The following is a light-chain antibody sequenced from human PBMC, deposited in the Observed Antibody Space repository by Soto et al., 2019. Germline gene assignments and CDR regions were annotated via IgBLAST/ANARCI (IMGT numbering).Light chain of an antibody. CDR1: QSISIS. Sequence: DIQMTQSPSSLSASVGDRVTITCRASQSISISLNWYQLHPGKNPKLLMYGASYLNSGVQTRFSGSGYGTDFTLTISSLQPEDFATSYRQQTYTTPETTFGQGTRL. CDR3: QQTYTTPETT. CDR2: GAS. J-gene: IGKJ5*01. V-gene: IGKV1-39*01.